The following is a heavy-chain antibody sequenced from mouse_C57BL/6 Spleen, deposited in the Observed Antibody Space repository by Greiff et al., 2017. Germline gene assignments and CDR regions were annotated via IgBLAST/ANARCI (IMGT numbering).Heavy chain of an antibody. CDR2: IHPNSGST. CDR3: ARKGLKEFDY. J-gene: IGHJ2*01. Sequence: QVQLQQPGAELVKPGASVKLSCKASGYTFTSYWMHWVKQRPGQGLEWIGMIHPNSGSTNYNEKFKSKATLTVDKSSSTAYMQRSSLTSEDSAVXYCARKGLKEFDYWGQGTTLTVSS. D-gene: IGHD3-3*01. CDR1: GYTFTSYW. V-gene: IGHV1-64*01.